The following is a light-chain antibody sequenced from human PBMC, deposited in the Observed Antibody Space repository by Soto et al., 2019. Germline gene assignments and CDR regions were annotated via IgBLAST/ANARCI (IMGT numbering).Light chain of an antibody. Sequence: QSALTQPASVSGSPGQSITISCTGTSSDVGGSNYVSWYQQHPGKAPKLLIYDVTYRPSGVSNRFSGSKSGNTASLTIAGLQSDDEAAYYCISQITSTTRVVFGGGTQLTVL. CDR2: DVT. CDR3: ISQITSTTRVV. V-gene: IGLV2-14*03. CDR1: SSDVGGSNY. J-gene: IGLJ2*01.